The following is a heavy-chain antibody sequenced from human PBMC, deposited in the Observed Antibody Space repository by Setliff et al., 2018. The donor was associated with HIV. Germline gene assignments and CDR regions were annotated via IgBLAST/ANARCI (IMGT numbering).Heavy chain of an antibody. CDR3: ARSKTFYDFWGGYYTHGAFKI. D-gene: IGHD3-3*01. J-gene: IGHJ3*02. Sequence: SETLSLTCTVSGGSIRTDGYFWTWIRQRPGKGLEWIAYIYYSGITYYNPSLKSRVTISVDTSKNQFSLNLTSVTAADTAVYYCARSKTFYDFWGGYYTHGAFKIWGLGTMVTVSS. CDR2: IYYSGIT. V-gene: IGHV4-31*03. CDR1: GGSIRTDGYF.